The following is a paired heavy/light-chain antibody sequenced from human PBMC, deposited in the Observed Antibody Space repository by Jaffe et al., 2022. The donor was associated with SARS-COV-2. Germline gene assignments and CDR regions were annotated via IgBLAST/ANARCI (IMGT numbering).Heavy chain of an antibody. V-gene: IGHV5-51*01. J-gene: IGHJ3*01. D-gene: IGHD3-22*01. CDR1: GYNFFSYW. CDR3: ARRMGYYDSSGYWQSGAFDV. CDR2: IYPEDSET. Sequence: VQLVQSGAEVKKPGESLKISCMGSGYNFFSYWIGWVRQMPGKGLEWMGSIYPEDSETRYSSSLQGQATMSADRFVNTAYLQWGSLKASDTAMYYCARRMGYYDSSGYWQSGAFDVWGQGTMVTVSS.
Light chain of an antibody. CDR1: SSDIGGYNY. CDR2: EVS. CDR3: SSYAGHSVI. Sequence: QSALTQPPSASGSPGQSVTISCTGTSSDIGGYNYVSWYQQHPGKVPKLLISEVSKRPSGVPDRFSGSKSGNTASLTVSGLQADDEADYYCSSYAGHSVIFGGGTKLTVL. V-gene: IGLV2-8*01. J-gene: IGLJ2*01.